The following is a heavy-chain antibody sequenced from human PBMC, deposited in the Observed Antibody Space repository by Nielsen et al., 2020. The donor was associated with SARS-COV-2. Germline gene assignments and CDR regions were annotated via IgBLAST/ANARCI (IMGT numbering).Heavy chain of an antibody. D-gene: IGHD3-10*01. CDR1: GYTFTTYG. Sequence: ASVKVSCKASGYTFTTYGVSWVRQAPGQGLEWVGWFSAYNGHTKSALKLQGRVTMTTETSTSTAYMELRSLTSDDTALYYCARASSDRHYLYGMDVWGQGTTVIVSS. V-gene: IGHV1-18*01. CDR3: ARASSDRHYLYGMDV. J-gene: IGHJ6*02. CDR2: FSAYNGHT.